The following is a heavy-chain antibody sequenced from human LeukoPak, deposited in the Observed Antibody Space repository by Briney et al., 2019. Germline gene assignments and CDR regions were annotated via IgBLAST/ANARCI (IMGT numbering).Heavy chain of an antibody. D-gene: IGHD3-22*01. CDR3: ARVGDTSSYYYFLDF. CDR2: IFSRGNT. CDR1: GGSMHNYY. Sequence: PSETLSLTCAVSGGSMHNYYWSWIRQPPGKGLEWIGYIFSRGNTNYNPSLQSRVTISVDTSKSQFALKLSSVTAADTAVYYCARVGDTSSYYYFLDFWGQGTLVTVSS. V-gene: IGHV4-4*08. J-gene: IGHJ4*02.